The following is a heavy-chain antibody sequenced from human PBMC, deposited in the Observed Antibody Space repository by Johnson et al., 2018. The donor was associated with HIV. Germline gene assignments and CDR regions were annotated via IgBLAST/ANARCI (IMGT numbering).Heavy chain of an antibody. J-gene: IGHJ3*02. CDR1: GFIVSSNY. V-gene: IGHV3-66*01. CDR2: IYSGGST. Sequence: MLLVESEGGLVQPGGSLRLSCAASGFIVSSNYMNWVRQAPGKGLEWVSVIYSGGSTYHADSVKGRFIISRDNSKSTLYLQMNSLRAGDTAVYYCARASKVLSSGWSRGAFDIWGQGTMVTVSS. CDR3: ARASKVLSSGWSRGAFDI. D-gene: IGHD6-19*01.